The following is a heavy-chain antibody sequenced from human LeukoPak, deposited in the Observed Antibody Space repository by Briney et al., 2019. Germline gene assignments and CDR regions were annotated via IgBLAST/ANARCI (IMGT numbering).Heavy chain of an antibody. D-gene: IGHD3-22*01. CDR1: GGSISSSNW. V-gene: IGHV4-4*02. J-gene: IGHJ4*02. Sequence: SETLSLTCAVSGGSISSSNWWSWVRQPPGKGLEWIGEIYHSGSINYNPSLKSRVTISVDKSKNQFSLKLSSVTAADTAVYYCARDRNYYDSSGYYDYWGQGTLVTVSS. CDR2: IYHSGSI. CDR3: ARDRNYYDSSGYYDY.